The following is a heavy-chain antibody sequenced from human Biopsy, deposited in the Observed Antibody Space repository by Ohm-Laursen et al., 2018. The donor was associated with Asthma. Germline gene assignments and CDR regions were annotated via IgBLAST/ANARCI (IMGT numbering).Heavy chain of an antibody. CDR2: VFYSGTT. CDR1: GAYIGTPDYH. CDR3: ARVASYGDVYFGIDV. V-gene: IGHV4-30-4*01. J-gene: IGHJ6*02. Sequence: SQTLSLTCTVSGAYIGTPDYHWSWIRQSPGRALEGIGFVFYSGTTHYGRSLERRLYISIDPARNEFSMRLRSLTAEDPAVYFCARVASYGDVYFGIDVWGPGTTVSVS. D-gene: IGHD4-17*01.